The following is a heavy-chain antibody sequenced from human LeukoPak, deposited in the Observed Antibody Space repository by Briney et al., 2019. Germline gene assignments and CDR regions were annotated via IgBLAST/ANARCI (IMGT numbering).Heavy chain of an antibody. Sequence: GGSLRLSCAASGFTSSSYAMSWVRQAPGKGLEWVSAISGSGGSTYYADSVKGRFTISRDNSKNTLYLQMNSLRVEDTAVYYCARDSTSWSNWFDTWGQGTLVTVSS. CDR3: ARDSTSWSNWFDT. CDR1: GFTSSSYA. CDR2: ISGSGGST. J-gene: IGHJ5*02. V-gene: IGHV3-23*01. D-gene: IGHD3-3*02.